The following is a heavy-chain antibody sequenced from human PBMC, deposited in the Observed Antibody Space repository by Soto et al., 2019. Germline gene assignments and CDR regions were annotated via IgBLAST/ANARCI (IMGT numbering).Heavy chain of an antibody. J-gene: IGHJ4*02. V-gene: IGHV5-51*01. Sequence: LKISCETSGYNFISFWIAWVRQMPGEGLEWMGLIYPGDSDTTYSPAFQGQVTISVDRSTKTAYLQWSSLKASDTAMYYCARQAYYGSGTYYSDSWGQGTLVTVSS. CDR1: GYNFISFW. CDR2: IYPGDSDT. CDR3: ARQAYYGSGTYYSDS. D-gene: IGHD3-10*01.